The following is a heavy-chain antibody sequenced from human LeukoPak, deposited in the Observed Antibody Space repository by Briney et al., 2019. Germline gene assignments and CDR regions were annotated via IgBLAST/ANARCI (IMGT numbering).Heavy chain of an antibody. CDR3: ARDRYSSNSGSGDY. V-gene: IGHV3-33*02. D-gene: IGHD6-13*01. CDR1: GFTFSSYG. Sequence: GGSLRLSCAASGFTFSSYGMHWVRQSPGKGLEWLAVIWYDGRNKHYADSANGRFTISRDNARNTLFLQMNSLGAEDTAMYYCARDRYSSNSGSGDYWGQGTLVTVSS. CDR2: IWYDGRNK. J-gene: IGHJ4*02.